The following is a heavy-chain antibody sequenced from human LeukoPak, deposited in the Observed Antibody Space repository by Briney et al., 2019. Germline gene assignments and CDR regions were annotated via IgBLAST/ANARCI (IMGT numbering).Heavy chain of an antibody. J-gene: IGHJ4*02. D-gene: IGHD4-17*01. CDR1: GYSISSGYY. CDR3: ARTRGDYVLVGA. V-gene: IGHV4-38-2*02. Sequence: SETLSLTCTVSGYSISSGYYWGWIRQPPGKGLEWIGSIYHSGSTYYNPSLKSRVTISVDTSKNQFSLKLSSVTAADTAVYYCARTRGDYVLVGAWGQGTLVTVSS. CDR2: IYHSGST.